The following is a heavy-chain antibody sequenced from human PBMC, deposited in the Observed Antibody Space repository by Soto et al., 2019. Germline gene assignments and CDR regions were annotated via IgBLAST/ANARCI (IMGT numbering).Heavy chain of an antibody. Sequence: PGESQKISCKGSGYSFTSYGIGWVRQMPGKGLEWMGIIYPGDSDTRYSPSFQGQVTISADKSISTAYLQWSSLKASDTAMYYCARHEIAAAGTDYYYYGMDVWGQGTRVTVP. V-gene: IGHV5-51*01. CDR1: GYSFTSYG. D-gene: IGHD6-13*01. J-gene: IGHJ6*02. CDR2: IYPGDSDT. CDR3: ARHEIAAAGTDYYYYGMDV.